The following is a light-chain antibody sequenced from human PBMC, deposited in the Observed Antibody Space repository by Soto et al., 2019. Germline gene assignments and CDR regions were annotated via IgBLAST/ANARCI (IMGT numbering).Light chain of an antibody. J-gene: IGLJ2*01. V-gene: IGLV1-40*01. Sequence: QAVVTQPPSVSGAPGQGVTISCTGSGSTFGAGYDVHWYQQLPGTAPKLLIYDNTNRPSGVPDRFSGSKSGTSASLVISGLQAEDEADYYCQSYDSSVSVVFGGGTKLTVL. CDR3: QSYDSSVSVV. CDR1: GSTFGAGYD. CDR2: DNT.